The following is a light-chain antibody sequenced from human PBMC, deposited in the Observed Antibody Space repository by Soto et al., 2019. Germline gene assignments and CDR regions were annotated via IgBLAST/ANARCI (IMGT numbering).Light chain of an antibody. CDR3: SSYTSSSTYV. V-gene: IGLV2-14*03. Sequence: QSVLPQPASVSVSPGQSITISCTGTSTDIGRYNYVSWYQQHPGKAPKLMIYDVSNRPSGVSNRFSGSKSGNTASLTISGLQAEDEADYYCSSYTSSSTYVFGTGTKVTVL. CDR1: STDIGRYNY. CDR2: DVS. J-gene: IGLJ1*01.